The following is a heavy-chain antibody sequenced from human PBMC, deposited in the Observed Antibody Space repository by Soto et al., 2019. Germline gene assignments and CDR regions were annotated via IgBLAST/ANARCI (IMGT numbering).Heavy chain of an antibody. Sequence: GGSLRLSCAASGFTFSSYAMHWVRQAPGKGLEWVAVISYDGSNKYYADSVKGRFTISRDNSKSTLYLQMNSLRAEDTAVYYCARGGDDSYYYGMYVWGQGTTVTVSS. V-gene: IGHV3-30-3*01. J-gene: IGHJ6*02. D-gene: IGHD3-10*01. CDR1: GFTFSSYA. CDR2: ISYDGSNK. CDR3: ARGGDDSYYYGMYV.